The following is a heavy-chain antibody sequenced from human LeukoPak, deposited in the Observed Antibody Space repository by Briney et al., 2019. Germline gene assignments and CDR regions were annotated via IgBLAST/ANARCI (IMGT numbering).Heavy chain of an antibody. V-gene: IGHV3-33*06. Sequence: GGSLRLSCAASGFTFSSYGMHWVRQAPGKGLEWVAVIWYDGSNKYYADSVKGRFTISRDNSKNTLYLQMNSLRAEDTAVYYCAKVNQLAQYYYGMDVWGQGTTVTVSS. CDR3: AKVNQLAQYYYGMDV. CDR1: GFTFSSYG. CDR2: IWYDGSNK. J-gene: IGHJ6*02. D-gene: IGHD2-2*01.